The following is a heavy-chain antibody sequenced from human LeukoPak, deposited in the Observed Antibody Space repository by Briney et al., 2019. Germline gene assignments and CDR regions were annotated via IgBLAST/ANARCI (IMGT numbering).Heavy chain of an antibody. CDR1: GFTFSSYA. D-gene: IGHD6-13*01. J-gene: IGHJ1*01. Sequence: GGSLRLSWAASGFTFSSYAMSWVRQAPGKGLEWVSAISGSGGSTYYADSVKGRFTISRDNSKNTLYLQMNSLRAEDTAVYYCAKDLMDSSSWFEYFQHWGQGTLVTVSS. CDR3: AKDLMDSSSWFEYFQH. V-gene: IGHV3-23*01. CDR2: ISGSGGST.